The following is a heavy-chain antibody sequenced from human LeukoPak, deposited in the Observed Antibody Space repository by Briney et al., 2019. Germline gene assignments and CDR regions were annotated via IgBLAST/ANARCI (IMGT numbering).Heavy chain of an antibody. CDR3: ARTLGSYYDLFTAMYYFDY. CDR1: RFTFSNYA. Sequence: GGSLRLSCAASRFTFSNYAMSWVRQVPGKGLEYVSTISGSGGSTYYADSVKGRFTISRDNAKNSLYLQMNSLRAEDTAVYYCARTLGSYYDLFTAMYYFDYWGQGTLVTVSS. CDR2: ISGSGGST. J-gene: IGHJ4*02. V-gene: IGHV3-23*01. D-gene: IGHD3-22*01.